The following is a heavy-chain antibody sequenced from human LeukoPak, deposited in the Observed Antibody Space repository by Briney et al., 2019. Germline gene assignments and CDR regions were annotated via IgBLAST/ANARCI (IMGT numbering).Heavy chain of an antibody. CDR1: GGSISSYY. D-gene: IGHD6-13*01. CDR2: IYYTGST. J-gene: IGHJ4*02. CDR3: ARVEAAGTGPDY. V-gene: IGHV4-59*01. Sequence: SETLSLTCTVSGGSISSYYWSWMRQPPGKGLEWIGYIYYTGSTNYNPSLRGRFTISLDTPKNQFSLRRPSVTAADTAVYYCARVEAAGTGPDYWGQGTLVTVSS.